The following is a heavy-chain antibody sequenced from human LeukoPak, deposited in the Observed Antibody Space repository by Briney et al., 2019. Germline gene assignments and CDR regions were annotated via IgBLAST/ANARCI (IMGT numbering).Heavy chain of an antibody. J-gene: IGHJ4*02. CDR3: ARDYYGSGSYYNPIDY. CDR2: INPNTGGT. D-gene: IGHD3-10*01. V-gene: IGHV1-2*02. Sequence: GASVKVSCKASGYAFTAYYMHWVRQAPGQGLEWMGWINPNTGGTDYAQRFQGRVTMTRDTSISTAYMELSRLRSDDTAVYYCARDYYGSGSYYNPIDYWGQGTLVTVSS. CDR1: GYAFTAYY.